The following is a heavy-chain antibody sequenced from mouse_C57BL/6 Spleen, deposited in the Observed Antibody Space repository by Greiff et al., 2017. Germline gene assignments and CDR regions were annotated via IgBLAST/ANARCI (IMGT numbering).Heavy chain of an antibody. J-gene: IGHJ3*01. V-gene: IGHV7-3*01. CDR2: IRNKANGYTT. Sequence: DVMLVESGGGLVQPGGSLSLSCAASGFTFTDYYMSWVRQPPGKALEWLGFIRNKANGYTTEYSASVKGRFTISRDNSQSILYLQMNALRAEDSATYYCASPHETAWFAYWGQGTLVTVSA. CDR1: GFTFTDYY. CDR3: ASPHETAWFAY.